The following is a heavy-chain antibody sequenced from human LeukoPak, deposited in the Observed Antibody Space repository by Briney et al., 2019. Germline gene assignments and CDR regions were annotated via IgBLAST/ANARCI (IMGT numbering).Heavy chain of an antibody. CDR3: AKCRSSSGSCRFDP. CDR1: GFTFSNYA. V-gene: IGHV3-23*01. CDR2: ISGSGGST. Sequence: GGSLRLSCAASGFTFSNYAMSWVRQAPGKGLEWVSAISGSGGSTYYADSVKGRFTISRDNSKNTLYLQMNSLRAEDTAVYYCAKCRSSSGSCRFDPWGQGTLVTVSS. J-gene: IGHJ5*02. D-gene: IGHD2-15*01.